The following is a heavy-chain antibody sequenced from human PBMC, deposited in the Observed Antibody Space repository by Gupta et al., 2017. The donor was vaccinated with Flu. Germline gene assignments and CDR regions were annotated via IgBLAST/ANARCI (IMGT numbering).Heavy chain of an antibody. V-gene: IGHV3-7*01. CDR3: ARDYYDNSGYYYHFDY. J-gene: IGHJ4*02. Sequence: WMGWVRQAPGKGLEWVANIKQGGSEKNYVDSVKGRFTISRDNAKNSLFLQMNSRRAEDTAVHYCARDYYDNSGYYYHFDYWGQGTLVTVSP. CDR1: W. CDR2: IKQGGSEK. D-gene: IGHD3-22*01.